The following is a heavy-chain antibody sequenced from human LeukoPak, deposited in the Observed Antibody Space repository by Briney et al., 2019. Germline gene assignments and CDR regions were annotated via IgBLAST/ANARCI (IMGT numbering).Heavy chain of an antibody. D-gene: IGHD6-6*01. J-gene: IGHJ4*02. CDR1: GGSFSDYY. CDR3: AGSIAARLDY. CDR2: INHSGST. Sequence: SETLSLTCAVYGGSFSDYYWSWIRQPPGKGLEWIGEINHSGSTNYNPSLKSRVTISVDTSKNQFSLKLSSVTAADTAVYYYAGSIAARLDYWGQGTLVTVSS. V-gene: IGHV4-34*01.